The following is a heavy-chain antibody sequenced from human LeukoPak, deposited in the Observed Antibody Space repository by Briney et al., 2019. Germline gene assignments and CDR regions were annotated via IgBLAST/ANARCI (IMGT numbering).Heavy chain of an antibody. Sequence: GGSLRLSCAASGFTFSSYAMSWVRQAPGKGLEWVSAISGSGGSTYYADSVKGRFTISRDNAKNSLYLQMNSLRAEDTAVYYCAREEDIVATMYYYGMDVWGQGTTVTVSS. CDR2: ISGSGGST. CDR3: AREEDIVATMYYYGMDV. D-gene: IGHD5-12*01. CDR1: GFTFSSYA. J-gene: IGHJ6*02. V-gene: IGHV3-23*01.